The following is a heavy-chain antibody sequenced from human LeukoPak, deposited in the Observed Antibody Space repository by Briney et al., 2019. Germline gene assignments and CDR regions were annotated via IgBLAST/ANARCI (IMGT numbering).Heavy chain of an antibody. V-gene: IGHV3-48*02. J-gene: IGHJ4*02. CDR1: GFTFSSYT. CDR3: TRQTSGSYYN. D-gene: IGHD3-10*01. CDR2: ISSSSAM. Sequence: GGSLRLSCAASGFTFSSYTMNWVRQAPGKGLEWVSYISSSSAMYYADSVKGRFTISRDNAKNSLYLQMNSLRDEDTAVYYCTRQTSGSYYNWGQGTLVTVSS.